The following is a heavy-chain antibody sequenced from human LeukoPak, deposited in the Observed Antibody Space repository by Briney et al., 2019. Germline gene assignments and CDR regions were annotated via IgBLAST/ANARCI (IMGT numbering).Heavy chain of an antibody. D-gene: IGHD3-16*02. V-gene: IGHV1-24*01. CDR1: GYTLTELS. Sequence: GASVKVSCKVSGYTLTELSMHWVRQAPGKGLEWMGGFDPEDGETIYAQKFQGRVTITADESTSTAYMELSSLRSEDTAVYYCARSFSDAFDIWGQGTVVTVSS. J-gene: IGHJ3*02. CDR2: FDPEDGET. CDR3: ARSFSDAFDI.